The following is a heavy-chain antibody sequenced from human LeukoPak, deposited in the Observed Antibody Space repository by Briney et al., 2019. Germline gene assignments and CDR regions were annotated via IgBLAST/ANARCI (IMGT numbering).Heavy chain of an antibody. D-gene: IGHD3-22*01. CDR1: GFTFSSYG. Sequence: GGSLRLSCAASGFTFSSYGMHWVRQAPGKGLEWVAVIWYDGSNKYYADSVKGRFAISRDNSKSTLYLQMNSLRAEDTAVYYCARDSYYYDSSGTTDYWGQGTLVTVSS. J-gene: IGHJ4*02. V-gene: IGHV3-33*01. CDR3: ARDSYYYDSSGTTDY. CDR2: IWYDGSNK.